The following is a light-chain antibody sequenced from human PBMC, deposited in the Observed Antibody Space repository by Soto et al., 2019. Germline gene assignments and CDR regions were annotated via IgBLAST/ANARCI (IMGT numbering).Light chain of an antibody. Sequence: QSALTQPASVSGSPGQSITISCTGTSSDIGGYDFVSWYQQHPAKAPRLMIYDGDKRPSGVSSRFSASKSGNTASLTISGLRAEDEADYYCNSYTSNNTYVFGTGTKLTVL. CDR2: DGD. V-gene: IGLV2-14*02. CDR1: SSDIGGYDF. J-gene: IGLJ1*01. CDR3: NSYTSNNTYV.